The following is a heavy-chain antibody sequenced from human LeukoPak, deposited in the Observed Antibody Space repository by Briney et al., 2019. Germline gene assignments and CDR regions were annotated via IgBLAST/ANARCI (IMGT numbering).Heavy chain of an antibody. V-gene: IGHV3-74*01. CDR3: ARDYYYGMDV. CDR2: INPDGITT. J-gene: IGHJ6*02. Sequence: GGSLRLSCAASGFTVSSNYMSWVPQAPGKGLEWVSRINPDGITTTYADSVKGRFTISRDNAKNTLFLQMNSLRAEDTAVYYCARDYYYGMDVWGQGTTITVSS. CDR1: GFTVSSNY.